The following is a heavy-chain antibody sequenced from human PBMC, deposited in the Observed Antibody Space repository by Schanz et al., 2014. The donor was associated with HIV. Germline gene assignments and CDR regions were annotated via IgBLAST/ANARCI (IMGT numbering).Heavy chain of an antibody. CDR1: GFTFSSYA. CDR3: ARGEAITYYYHYYGMDV. J-gene: IGHJ6*02. V-gene: IGHV3-30-3*01. D-gene: IGHD1-20*01. CDR2: ISYDGSNK. Sequence: QVQLVESGGGVVQPGRSLRLSCAASGFTFSSYAMYWVRQAPGKGLEWEAVISYDGSNKYYADSVKGRFTISRDNSKNTLYLQMNSLRAEDTAVYYCARGEAITYYYHYYGMDVWGQGTTVTVSS.